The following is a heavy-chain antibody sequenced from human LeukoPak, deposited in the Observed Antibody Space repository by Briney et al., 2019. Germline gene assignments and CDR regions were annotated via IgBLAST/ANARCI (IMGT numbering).Heavy chain of an antibody. D-gene: IGHD6-13*01. CDR3: ARHGDSSSWYVLSYYYGMDV. CDR2: IYYSGST. Sequence: KPSETLSLTCTVSGGSISSSRYSWGWIRQPPGKGLEWIGSIYYSGSTYYNPSLKSRVTISVDTSKNQFSLKLSSVTAADTAVYYCARHGDSSSWYVLSYYYGMDVWGQGTTVTVSS. V-gene: IGHV4-39*01. CDR1: GGSISSSRYS. J-gene: IGHJ6*02.